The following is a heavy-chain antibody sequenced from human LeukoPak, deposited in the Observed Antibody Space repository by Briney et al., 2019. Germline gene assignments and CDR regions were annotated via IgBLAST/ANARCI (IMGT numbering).Heavy chain of an antibody. J-gene: IGHJ6*03. CDR3: ARERGYSYGYYYYYYMDV. CDR1: GGTFSSYA. D-gene: IGHD5-18*01. CDR2: ITPIFGTA. V-gene: IGHV1-69*06. Sequence: ASVKVSCKASGGTFSSYAISWVRQAPGQGLEWMGGITPIFGTANYAQKFQGRVTITADKSTSTAYMELSSLRSEDTAVYYCARERGYSYGYYYYYYMDVWGKGTTVTVSS.